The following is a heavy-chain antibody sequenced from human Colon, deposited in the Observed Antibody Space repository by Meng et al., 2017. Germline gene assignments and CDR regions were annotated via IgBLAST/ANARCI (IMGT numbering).Heavy chain of an antibody. CDR3: ATFDFSAGYGD. Sequence: QVQLQQWGAGLLKPSGTLSLTCAVSGGSISSSDWWTWVRQPPGKGLEWIGKIHHDGITDYNPFLESRVTMSVDKSKNQFSLEVDPVTAADTAMYYCATFDFSAGYGDWGQGTLVTVSS. V-gene: IGHV4-4*02. CDR1: GGSISSSDW. J-gene: IGHJ4*02. D-gene: IGHD3/OR15-3a*01. CDR2: IHHDGIT.